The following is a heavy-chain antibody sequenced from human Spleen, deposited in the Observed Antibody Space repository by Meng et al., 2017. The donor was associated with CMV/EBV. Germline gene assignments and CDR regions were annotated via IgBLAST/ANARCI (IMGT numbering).Heavy chain of an antibody. V-gene: IGHV1-18*01. J-gene: IGHJ4*02. CDR1: TSYG. CDR2: ISAYNGNT. Sequence: TSYGISWVRQAPGQGLEWMGWISAYNGNTNYAQKLQGRVTMTTDTSTSTAYMELKSLRSDDTAVYYCARVEYYYDSSGYYSTFYFDYWGQGTLVTVSS. D-gene: IGHD3-22*01. CDR3: ARVEYYYDSSGYYSTFYFDY.